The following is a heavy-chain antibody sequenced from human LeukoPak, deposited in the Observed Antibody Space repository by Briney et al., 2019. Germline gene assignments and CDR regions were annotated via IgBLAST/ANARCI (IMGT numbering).Heavy chain of an antibody. J-gene: IGHJ4*02. D-gene: IGHD5-24*01. CDR3: ARGPDEFRDGYPIDY. Sequence: PSETLSLTCTVYGGSFSGYYWSWIRQPPGKGLEWIGEINHSGSTNYNPSLKSRVTISVDTSKNQFPLKLSSVTAADTAVYYCARGPDEFRDGYPIDYWGQGTLVTVSA. V-gene: IGHV4-34*01. CDR1: GGSFSGYY. CDR2: INHSGST.